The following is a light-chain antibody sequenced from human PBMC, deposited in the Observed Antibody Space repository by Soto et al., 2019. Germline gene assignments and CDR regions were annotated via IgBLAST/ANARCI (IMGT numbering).Light chain of an antibody. CDR1: QSISSW. Sequence: DIQMTQSPSTLSESVGDRVTITCRASQSISSWLAWYQQKPGKAPEFLIYGTSNLRSGVPSRFSGRGSGTDFTLTMSSLQVEDLATYYCQQSYNTPLTFGGGTKVDI. J-gene: IGKJ4*01. V-gene: IGKV1-39*01. CDR3: QQSYNTPLT. CDR2: GTS.